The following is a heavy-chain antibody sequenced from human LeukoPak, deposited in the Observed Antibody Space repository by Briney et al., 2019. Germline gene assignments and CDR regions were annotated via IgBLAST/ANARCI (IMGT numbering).Heavy chain of an antibody. CDR1: GFTFSSYA. CDR2: ISYDGSNK. CDR3: ARGTPRSHRIQLWTYFDY. V-gene: IGHV3-30*04. D-gene: IGHD5-18*01. J-gene: IGHJ4*02. Sequence: GGSLRLSCAASGFTFSSYAMHWVRQAPGKGLEWVAVISYDGSNKYYADSVKGRFTISRDNSENTLYLQMNSLRAEDTAVYYCARGTPRSHRIQLWTYFDYWGQGTLVTVSS.